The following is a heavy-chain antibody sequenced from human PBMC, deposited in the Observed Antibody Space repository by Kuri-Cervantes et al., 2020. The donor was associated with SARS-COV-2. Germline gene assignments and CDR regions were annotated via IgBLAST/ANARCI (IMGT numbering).Heavy chain of an antibody. CDR3: ARKFDYGDKWFDP. J-gene: IGHJ5*02. CDR1: GYTFTSYG. Sequence: ASVKVSCKASGYTFTSYGISWVRQVPGQGLEWMGWINCFNGDTFYAQKLQGRVTLTTDTSTNTVFMELRSLTPGDTAVYYCARKFDYGDKWFDPWGQGTLVTVSS. V-gene: IGHV1-18*01. CDR2: INCFNGDT. D-gene: IGHD4-17*01.